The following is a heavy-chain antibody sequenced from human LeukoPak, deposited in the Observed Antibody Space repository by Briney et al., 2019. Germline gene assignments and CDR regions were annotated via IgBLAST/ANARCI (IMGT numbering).Heavy chain of an antibody. J-gene: IGHJ4*02. CDR2: INHSGST. Sequence: SETLSLTCAVYGGSFSGYYWSWIRQPPGKGLEWIGEINHSGSTNYNPSLKSRVTTSVDTSKNQFSLKLSSVTAADTAVYYCARTDSTGHFDYWGQGTLVTVSS. CDR1: GGSFSGYY. D-gene: IGHD2/OR15-2a*01. CDR3: ARTDSTGHFDY. V-gene: IGHV4-34*01.